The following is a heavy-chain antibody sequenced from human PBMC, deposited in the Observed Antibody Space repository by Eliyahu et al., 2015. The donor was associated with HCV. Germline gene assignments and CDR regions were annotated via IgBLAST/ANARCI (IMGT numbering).Heavy chain of an antibody. V-gene: IGHV3-74*01. J-gene: IGHJ4*02. CDR2: INNDGST. CDR3: ARSLRISSDY. Sequence: EVQLVESGGGLVQPGGSLRLXCAASGFTFSRFWMHWVRQTPGKGLVWVSRINNDGSTSYAEPVKGRFTVSRDNAKNTVYLQMNSLRAEDTAVYYCARSLRISSDYWGQGTLVTVSS. CDR1: GFTFSRFW.